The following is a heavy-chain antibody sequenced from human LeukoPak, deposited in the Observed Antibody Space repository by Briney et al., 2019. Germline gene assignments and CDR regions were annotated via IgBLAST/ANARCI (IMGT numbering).Heavy chain of an antibody. Sequence: GGSLRLSWAAYGFTFSSYAMSWVRQAPGKGLEWVSSISGSGNNIYYADSVKGRFTISRDNSKNTLYLQMNSLRAEDTAVYYCAKRGDYYDSSGYYLGDYFDYWGQGTLVTVSS. CDR3: AKRGDYYDSSGYYLGDYFDY. CDR1: GFTFSSYA. J-gene: IGHJ4*02. V-gene: IGHV3-23*01. CDR2: ISGSGNNI. D-gene: IGHD3-22*01.